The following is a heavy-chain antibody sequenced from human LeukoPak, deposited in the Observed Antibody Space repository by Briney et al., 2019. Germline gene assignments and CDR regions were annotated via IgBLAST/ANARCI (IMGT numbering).Heavy chain of an antibody. J-gene: IGHJ5*02. D-gene: IGHD6-19*01. Sequence: GGSLRLSCAASGFTFSNYWMSWVRQAPGKGLEWVANIKEDGSEKFHVGSVRGRFTISRDNAKNSLYLQMNSLRAEDTAVYYCARDPSSGWYLKGWFDPWGQGTLVTVSS. V-gene: IGHV3-7*01. CDR3: ARDPSSGWYLKGWFDP. CDR1: GFTFSNYW. CDR2: IKEDGSEK.